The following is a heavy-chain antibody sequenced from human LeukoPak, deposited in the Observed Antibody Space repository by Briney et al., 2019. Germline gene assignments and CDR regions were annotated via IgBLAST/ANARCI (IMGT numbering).Heavy chain of an antibody. J-gene: IGHJ3*02. CDR1: GYTFTSYY. V-gene: IGHV1-46*03. D-gene: IGHD4-11*01. CDR2: INPSVGST. Sequence: ASVKVSCKASGYTFTSYYMHWVRQAPEQGLEWMGIINPSVGSTSYTQKLQGRGTMTGDTSTRTVCMELSSLRSEDTAVYYCARRIDYSNWSYDAFDIWGQGTMVTVSS. CDR3: ARRIDYSNWSYDAFDI.